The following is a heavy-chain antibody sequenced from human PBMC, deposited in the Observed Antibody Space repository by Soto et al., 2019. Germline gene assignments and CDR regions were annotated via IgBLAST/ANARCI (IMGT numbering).Heavy chain of an antibody. J-gene: IGHJ6*02. CDR2: IIPILTTP. CDR1: GGTFSIYG. Sequence: ASVKISCKASGGTFSIYGFSWERQAPGQGPEWIGGIIPILTTPNYAQKFQGRVTIVTDESTTTVYMELSSLKFEDTAVYYCATSVGIAPTGEDGMDVWGQGTSVTVSS. CDR3: ATSVGIAPTGEDGMDV. V-gene: IGHV1-69*05. D-gene: IGHD2-8*02.